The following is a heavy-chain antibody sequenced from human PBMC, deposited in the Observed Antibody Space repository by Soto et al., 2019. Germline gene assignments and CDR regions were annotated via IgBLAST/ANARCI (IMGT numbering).Heavy chain of an antibody. CDR1: GVSITNTSYY. J-gene: IGHJ4*02. CDR2: IYFSGST. V-gene: IGHV4-39*01. CDR3: ARQGSY. Sequence: QLQLQESGPGLVKPSETLSLTCTVSGVSITNTSYYWGWIRQPPGKGLEWIGTIYFSGSTFYNPSLKSRLTISVDTSKNQVSLRLSSVTAADTAVYYCARQGSYWGQGTLVAVSS.